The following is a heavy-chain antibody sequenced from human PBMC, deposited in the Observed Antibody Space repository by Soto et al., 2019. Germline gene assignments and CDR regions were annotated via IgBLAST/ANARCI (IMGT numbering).Heavy chain of an antibody. D-gene: IGHD6-6*01. CDR1: GGTFSSYA. V-gene: IGHV1-69*01. CDR2: IIPIFGTA. J-gene: IGHJ6*02. Sequence: QVQLVQSGAEVKKPGSSVKVSCKASGGTFSSYAISWVRQAPGQGLEWMGGIIPIFGTANYAQKFQGRVTITADESTSTAYMELSSLRSEDTAVYYCARDLPYSSSTYYYYGMDVWGQGTTVTVSS. CDR3: ARDLPYSSSTYYYYGMDV.